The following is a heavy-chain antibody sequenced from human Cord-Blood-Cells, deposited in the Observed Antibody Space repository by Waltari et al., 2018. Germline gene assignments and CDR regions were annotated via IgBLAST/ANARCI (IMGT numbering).Heavy chain of an antibody. Sequence: EVQLVESGGGLVQPGGSLKLSCAASGFTFSGSAMHWVRQASGQGLEWVGRIRSKANSYATAYAASVKGRFTISRDDSKNTAYLQMNSLKTKDTAVYYCTSRYYYGSGSYKYYFDYWGQGTLVTVSS. CDR1: GFTFSGSA. CDR3: TSRYYYGSGSYKYYFDY. CDR2: IRSKANSYAT. V-gene: IGHV3-73*01. D-gene: IGHD3-10*01. J-gene: IGHJ4*02.